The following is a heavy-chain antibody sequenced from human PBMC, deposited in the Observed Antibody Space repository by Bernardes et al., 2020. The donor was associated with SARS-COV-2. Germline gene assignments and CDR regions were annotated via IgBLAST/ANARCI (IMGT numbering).Heavy chain of an antibody. D-gene: IGHD1-26*01. CDR3: ASNLYSGSYYLSPFDY. CDR1: GFTFSSYG. V-gene: IGHV3-33*01. CDR2: IWYDGSNK. Sequence: GGSLRLSCAASGFTFSSYGMHWVRQAPGKGLEWVAVIWYDGSNKYYADSVKGRFTISRDNSKNTLYLQMNSLRAEDTAVYYCASNLYSGSYYLSPFDYWGQGTLVTVSS. J-gene: IGHJ4*02.